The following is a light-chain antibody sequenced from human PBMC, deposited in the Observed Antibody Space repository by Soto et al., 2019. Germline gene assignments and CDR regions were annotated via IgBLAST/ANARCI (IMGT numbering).Light chain of an antibody. CDR2: EVT. V-gene: IGLV2-23*02. J-gene: IGLJ2*01. CDR1: SSDVGTYNL. CDR3: CSYAGSSTWV. Sequence: QSVLTQPASVSGSPGQSITVSCTGTSSDVGTYNLVSWYQQHPGKGPKLMIYEVTKRPSGVSDRFSGSKSGNTASLTISGLQGEDEGDYYCCSYAGSSTWVFGGGTKLTVL.